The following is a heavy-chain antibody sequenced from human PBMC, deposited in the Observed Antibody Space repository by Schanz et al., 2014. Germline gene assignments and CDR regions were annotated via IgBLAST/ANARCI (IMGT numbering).Heavy chain of an antibody. CDR2: IFTDGRT. Sequence: EVQLVASGGGLVQPGGSLRLSCAASGFAVDNYYMSCVRQAPGRGLEWVSIIFTDGRTYYADSVKGRFTISRDSSKNTRFLQMNSLRTEDTAVYYCARLDPYCRSGTCSRACDSWGQGTLVTVSS. V-gene: IGHV3-66*02. CDR3: ARLDPYCRSGTCSRACDS. D-gene: IGHD2-15*01. J-gene: IGHJ4*02. CDR1: GFAVDNYY.